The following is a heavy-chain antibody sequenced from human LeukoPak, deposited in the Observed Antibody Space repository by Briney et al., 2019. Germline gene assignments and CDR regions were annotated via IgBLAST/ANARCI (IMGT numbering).Heavy chain of an antibody. CDR2: IYYSGST. J-gene: IGHJ4*02. CDR1: GGSIRSYY. Sequence: KASETLSLTCTVSGGSIRSYYWSWIRQPPGKGLEWIGYIYYSGSTNYNPSLKSRVTISVDTSKNQFSLKLSSVTAADTAVYYCARAGNCGGSTSCFTFDYWGQGTLVTVSS. V-gene: IGHV4-59*01. CDR3: ARAGNCGGSTSCFTFDY. D-gene: IGHD2-2*01.